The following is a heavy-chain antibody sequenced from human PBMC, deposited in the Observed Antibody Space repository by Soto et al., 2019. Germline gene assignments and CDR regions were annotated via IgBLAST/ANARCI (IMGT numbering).Heavy chain of an antibody. V-gene: IGHV1-69*02. Sequence: GASVKVSCKASGGTFSSYTISWVRQAPGQGLEWMGRIIPILGIANYAQKFQGRVTITADKSTSTAYMELSSLRSEDTAVYYCASNYGDTFYYYYMDVWGKGTTVTVSS. J-gene: IGHJ6*03. CDR3: ASNYGDTFYYYYMDV. D-gene: IGHD4-17*01. CDR1: GGTFSSYT. CDR2: IIPILGIA.